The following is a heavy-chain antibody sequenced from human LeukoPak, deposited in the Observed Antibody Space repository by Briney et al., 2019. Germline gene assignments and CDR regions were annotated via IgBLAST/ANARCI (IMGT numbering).Heavy chain of an antibody. D-gene: IGHD5-12*01. V-gene: IGHV3-23*01. CDR1: GFMFSSYA. CDR3: AKGSYVAIPFDS. Sequence: GGSLRLSCAASGFMFSSYATSWVRQAPGKGLEWVSAVSSSGGGTYYADSVRGRFTISRDNSRNTLYLQMNSLRAEDTAVYYCAKGSYVAIPFDSWGQGTLVTVSS. CDR2: VSSSGGGT. J-gene: IGHJ4*02.